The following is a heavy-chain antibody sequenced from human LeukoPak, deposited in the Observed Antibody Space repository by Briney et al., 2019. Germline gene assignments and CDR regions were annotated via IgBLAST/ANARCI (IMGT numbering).Heavy chain of an antibody. V-gene: IGHV4-31*03. Sequence: SETLSLTCTVSGGSISSGGYSRSWIRQHPGKGLEWIGYIYYSGTTYYNPSLRSRVTISVDTSKNQFSLRLSSVTAADTAVYYCARINGIAAAGNWFDPWGQGTLVTVSS. CDR1: GGSISSGGYS. D-gene: IGHD6-13*01. J-gene: IGHJ5*02. CDR3: ARINGIAAAGNWFDP. CDR2: IYYSGTT.